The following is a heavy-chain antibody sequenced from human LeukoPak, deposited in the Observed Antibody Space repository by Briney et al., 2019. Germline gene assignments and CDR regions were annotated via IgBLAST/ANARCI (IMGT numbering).Heavy chain of an antibody. Sequence: PSETLSLTCTVSGGSISSYYWTWIRQPPGKGPEWIGSLYYSGSTNYNPSLKRRVTISVDTSKNHFSLKLNSVPAADTAVYYCARESGSYLWRSWLNPWGQGTLVTVSS. CDR1: GGSISSYY. CDR2: LYYSGST. CDR3: ARESGSYLWRSWLNP. D-gene: IGHD3-16*01. J-gene: IGHJ5*02. V-gene: IGHV4-59*01.